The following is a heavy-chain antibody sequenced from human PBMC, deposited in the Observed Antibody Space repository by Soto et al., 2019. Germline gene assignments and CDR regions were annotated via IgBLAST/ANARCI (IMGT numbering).Heavy chain of an antibody. CDR1: GGSISSGGYY. J-gene: IGHJ4*02. CDR3: ARARRAYDAGY. Sequence: QVQLQESGPGLVKPSQTLSLTCTVSGGSISSGGYYWSWIRQHPGKGLEWIGYIYYSGSTYYNPYLTSRVTISVATSKNQFALKLGSVTAADTAVYYCARARRAYDAGYWGQGTLVTVSS. D-gene: IGHD3-10*01. CDR2: IYYSGST. V-gene: IGHV4-31*03.